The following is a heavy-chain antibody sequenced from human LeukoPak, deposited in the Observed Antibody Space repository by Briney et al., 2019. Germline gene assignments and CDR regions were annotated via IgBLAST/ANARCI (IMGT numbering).Heavy chain of an antibody. D-gene: IGHD3-10*01. J-gene: IGHJ5*02. V-gene: IGHV4-61*08. CDR2: IYYSGST. Sequence: SETLSLTCTVSGGSISSGDYYWSWIRQPPGKGLEWIGYIYYSGSTNYNPSLKSRVTISVDTSKNQFSLKLSSVTAADTAVYYCARDRTSITMVRGSAPIRWFDPWGQGTLVTVSS. CDR1: GGSISSGDYY. CDR3: ARDRTSITMVRGSAPIRWFDP.